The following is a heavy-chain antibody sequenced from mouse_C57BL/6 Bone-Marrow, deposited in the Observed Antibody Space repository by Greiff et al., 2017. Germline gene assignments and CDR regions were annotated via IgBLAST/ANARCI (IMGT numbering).Heavy chain of an antibody. V-gene: IGHV10-1*01. J-gene: IGHJ3*01. D-gene: IGHD2-2*01. Sequence: EVKVVESGGGLVQPKGSLKLSCAASGFSFNTYAMNWVRQAPGKGLEWVARIRSKSNNYATYYADSVKDRFTISRDDSESMLYLQMNNLKTEDTAMYYWVTPSYGYDRAWFAYWGQGTLVTVSA. CDR2: IRSKSNNYAT. CDR1: GFSFNTYA. CDR3: VTPSYGYDRAWFAY.